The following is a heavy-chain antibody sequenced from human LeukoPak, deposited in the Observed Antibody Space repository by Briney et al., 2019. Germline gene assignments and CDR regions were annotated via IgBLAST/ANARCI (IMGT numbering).Heavy chain of an antibody. CDR1: VYSISSGHY. D-gene: IGHD1-1*01. CDR2: ISHTGSP. CDR3: ASAPRIRRRTTYYYSDHMDV. V-gene: IGHV4-38-2*01. J-gene: IGHJ6*03. Sequence: SETLSLTCAVSVYSISSGHYWGWIRQPPGKGLEWIGSISHTGSPYYILSLTSRVTMSLDTSKNQFSLNLGSVTAAHTAVYYCASAPRIRRRTTYYYSDHMDVWGKGTTVTVSS.